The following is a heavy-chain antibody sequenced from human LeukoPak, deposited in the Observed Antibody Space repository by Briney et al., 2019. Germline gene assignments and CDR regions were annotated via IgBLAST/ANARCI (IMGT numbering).Heavy chain of an antibody. V-gene: IGHV1-2*02. CDR2: INPNSGGT. CDR3: ANYYYDSIGAFDI. CDR1: GYTFTGYY. Sequence: ASVKVSCKASGYTFTGYYMHWVRQAPGRGLEWMGWINPNSGGTNYAQKFQGRVTMTRDTSISTAYMELSRLRSDGTAVYYCANYYYDSIGAFDIWGQGTMVTVSS. J-gene: IGHJ3*02. D-gene: IGHD3-22*01.